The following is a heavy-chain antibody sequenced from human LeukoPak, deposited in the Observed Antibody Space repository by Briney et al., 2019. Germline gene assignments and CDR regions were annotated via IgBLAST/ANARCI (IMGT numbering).Heavy chain of an antibody. CDR3: AKYSSSYPLGYFDY. V-gene: IGHV3-23*01. D-gene: IGHD6-13*01. CDR2: ISVSGGST. Sequence: GGSLRLSCAASGFTLRSYTMNWVRQAPGKGLEWVSAISVSGGSTYYADSVKGRSTISRDNSKNTLFLQMNSLRAGDTALYYCAKYSSSYPLGYFDYWGQGTLVTVSS. CDR1: GFTLRSYT. J-gene: IGHJ4*02.